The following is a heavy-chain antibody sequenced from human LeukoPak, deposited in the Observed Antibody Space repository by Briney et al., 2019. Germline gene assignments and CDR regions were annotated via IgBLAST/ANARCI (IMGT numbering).Heavy chain of an antibody. D-gene: IGHD3-10*01. J-gene: IGHJ5*02. Sequence: SETLSLTCTVSGGSISSYYWNWIRQPPGKGLEWIGYIHYGESTNYNPSLKSRVTISVDTSKNQFSLKLSSVTAADTAVYYCARRYASGTSDWFDPWGQGTLVTVSS. CDR3: ARRYASGTSDWFDP. CDR1: GGSISSYY. CDR2: IHYGEST. V-gene: IGHV4-59*08.